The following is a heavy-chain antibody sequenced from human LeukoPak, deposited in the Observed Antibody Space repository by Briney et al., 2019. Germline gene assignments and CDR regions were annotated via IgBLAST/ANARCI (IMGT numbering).Heavy chain of an antibody. CDR1: GGSISSGSYY. J-gene: IGHJ6*03. Sequence: SQTLSLTCTVSGGSISSGSYYWSWIRQPAGKGLEWIGRIYTSGSTNYNPSLKSRVTLSVDTSKNEFSLQLSSVTAADTAVYYCARSPYCGGDCNYYYYYYMDVWGKGTTVTVSS. D-gene: IGHD2-21*01. CDR3: ARSPYCGGDCNYYYYYYMDV. CDR2: IYTSGST. V-gene: IGHV4-61*02.